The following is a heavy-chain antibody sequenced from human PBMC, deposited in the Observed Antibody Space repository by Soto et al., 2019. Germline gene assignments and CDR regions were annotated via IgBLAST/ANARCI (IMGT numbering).Heavy chain of an antibody. CDR2: INAGNGNT. Sequence: QVQLVQSGAEVKKPGASVKVSCKASGYTFTSYAMHWVRQAPGQRLEWMGWINAGNGNTKYSQKFQVRVTITRDTSASTAYMELSSLRSEDTAVYYCAREGSSGWYGVDYWGQGTLVTVSS. D-gene: IGHD6-19*01. CDR1: GYTFTSYA. V-gene: IGHV1-3*01. J-gene: IGHJ4*02. CDR3: AREGSSGWYGVDY.